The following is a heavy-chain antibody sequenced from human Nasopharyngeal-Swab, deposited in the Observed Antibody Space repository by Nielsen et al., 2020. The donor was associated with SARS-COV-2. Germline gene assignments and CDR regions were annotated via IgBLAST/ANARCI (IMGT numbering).Heavy chain of an antibody. CDR3: ARAIKIFGAVVGSFDP. V-gene: IGHV4-39*07. CDR1: VGSMNSNHYY. J-gene: IGHJ5*02. D-gene: IGHD3-3*01. CDR2: IYYSGTT. Sequence: GSLRLSCTVSVGSMNSNHYYWGWIRQPPATGLEWIGSIYYSGTTYYNPSLKSRVTISLDTSKNQFSLKLNSLTAADTAVYFCARAIKIFGAVVGSFDPWGQGTLVTVSS.